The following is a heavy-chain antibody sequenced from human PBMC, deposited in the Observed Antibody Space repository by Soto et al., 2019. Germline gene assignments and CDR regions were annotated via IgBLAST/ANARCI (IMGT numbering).Heavy chain of an antibody. D-gene: IGHD2-21*02. J-gene: IGHJ5*02. CDR1: CGSISSGGYY. CDR3: AGGHCGGDCYSLLWFDP. Sequence: QVQLQESGPGLVKPSQTLSLTCTVSCGSISSGGYYWIWIRQHPGKGLEWIGYSYYSGGTYYNRSLKSRGTRSEDTSKNQFSLKLSSVTAADTAVYYCAGGHCGGDCYSLLWFDPWGQGTLITVFS. V-gene: IGHV4-31*03. CDR2: SYYSGGT.